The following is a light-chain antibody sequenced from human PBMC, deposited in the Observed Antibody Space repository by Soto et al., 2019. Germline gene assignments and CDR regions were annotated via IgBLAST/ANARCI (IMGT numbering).Light chain of an antibody. CDR1: QSVRSN. CDR2: GAS. V-gene: IGKV3D-15*01. J-gene: IGKJ5*01. Sequence: EIVMTQSPATLSVSPVERATLSCRASQSVRSNLAWYQQKPGQAPRLLIYGASTRATGIPATFSGSGSGTQFTLTISSLQSEDFAVYYCQQYNNWPAITFGQGTRLEIK. CDR3: QQYNNWPAIT.